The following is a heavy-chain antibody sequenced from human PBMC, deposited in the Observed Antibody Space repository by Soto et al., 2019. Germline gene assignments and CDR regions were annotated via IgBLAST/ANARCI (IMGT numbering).Heavy chain of an antibody. CDR1: GGSMSSHY. V-gene: IGHV4-59*11. J-gene: IGHJ4*02. Sequence: PSETLSLTCTVSGGSMSSHYWTWLRQSPGKGLEWIGYISYSGSTYYNPSLKSRVSISADTSENQFSLRMNSMIAADTAVYYCARADPAASVGYWGQGTRVTVSS. CDR3: ARADPAASVGY. CDR2: ISYSGST. D-gene: IGHD2-2*01.